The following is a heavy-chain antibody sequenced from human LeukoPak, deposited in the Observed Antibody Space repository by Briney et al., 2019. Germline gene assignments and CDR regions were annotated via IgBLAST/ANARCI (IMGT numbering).Heavy chain of an antibody. D-gene: IGHD4-17*01. V-gene: IGHV4-34*01. CDR2: INHSGST. J-gene: IGHJ4*02. CDR1: GGSFSGYY. Sequence: PSQTLSLTCAVYGGSFSGYYWSWIRQPPGKGLEWIGEINHSGSTNYTPSLKRRVNISVDTSKTQFSLKLSAVAAADTAVYYCARGGVTRPLGYWGQGTLVTASS. CDR3: ARGGVTRPLGY.